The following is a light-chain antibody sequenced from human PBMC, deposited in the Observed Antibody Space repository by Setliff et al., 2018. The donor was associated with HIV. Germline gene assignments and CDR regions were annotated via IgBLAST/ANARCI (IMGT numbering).Light chain of an antibody. CDR3: SSYTSSSVV. Sequence: QSVLTQPASVPGSPGQSITISCTGTSSDVGGYNYVSWYQQYPGKAPKLLIYGVSNRPSGISNRFSGSKSGNTASLTISGLQAEDEADYYCSSYTSSSVVFGGGTKGTVL. V-gene: IGLV2-14*01. CDR2: GVS. J-gene: IGLJ2*01. CDR1: SSDVGGYNY.